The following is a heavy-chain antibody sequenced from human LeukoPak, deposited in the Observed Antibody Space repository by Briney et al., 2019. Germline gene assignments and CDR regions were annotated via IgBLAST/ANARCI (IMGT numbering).Heavy chain of an antibody. V-gene: IGHV3-30*04. CDR2: ITHDGSDK. Sequence: GGSLRLSCAASEFTLKIYPMHWVPPAPGERVEWLSFITHDGSDKNNADCVKGRFIISRDNSKNTIYLQLNSLRPEDTAMYYCAREGVQTTVDAFDIWGLGTMVIVSS. CDR1: EFTLKIYP. J-gene: IGHJ3*02. D-gene: IGHD4-17*01. CDR3: AREGVQTTVDAFDI.